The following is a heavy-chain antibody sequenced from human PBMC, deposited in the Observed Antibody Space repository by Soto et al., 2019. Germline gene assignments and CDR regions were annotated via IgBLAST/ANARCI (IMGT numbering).Heavy chain of an antibody. J-gene: IGHJ5*02. Sequence: ASVKVSCKAPRDTFTSYYINWVRQAPGQGLEWMGVINPHGGSTAYAQKFKGRVTLTRDTSASTVYMEVSSLTSEDTAMYYCARSPGGNPGIIIAGTNCFATWGQGTLVTVSS. CDR1: RDTFTSYY. D-gene: IGHD3-16*02. CDR2: INPHGGST. CDR3: ARSPGGNPGIIIAGTNCFAT. V-gene: IGHV1-46*01.